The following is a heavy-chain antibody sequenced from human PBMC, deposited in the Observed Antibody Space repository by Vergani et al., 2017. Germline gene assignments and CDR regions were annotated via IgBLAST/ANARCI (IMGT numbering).Heavy chain of an antibody. D-gene: IGHD6-19*01. Sequence: VQLVESGGGLVKPGGSLRLSCAASGFTFSSYSMNWVRQAPGKGLEWIGEINHSGSTNYNPSLKSRVTISVDTSKNQFSLKLSSVTAADTAVYYCARGSRAVAGTDYWGQGTLVTVSS. V-gene: IGHV4-34*01. CDR3: ARGSRAVAGTDY. J-gene: IGHJ4*02. CDR2: INHSGST. CDR1: GFTFSSYS.